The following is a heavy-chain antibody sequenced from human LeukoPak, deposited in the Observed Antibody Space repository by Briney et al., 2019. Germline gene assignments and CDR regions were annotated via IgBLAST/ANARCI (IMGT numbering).Heavy chain of an antibody. CDR3: AKTSAALENYYYGMDV. CDR2: ISYDGSNK. Sequence: PGGSLRLSCAASGFTFSSYAMSWVRQAPGKGLEWVAVISYDGSNKYYADSVKGRFTISRDNSKNTLYLQMNSLRAEDTAVYYCAKTSAALENYYYGMDVWGQGTTVTVSS. CDR1: GFTFSSYA. J-gene: IGHJ6*02. D-gene: IGHD6-13*01. V-gene: IGHV3-30*18.